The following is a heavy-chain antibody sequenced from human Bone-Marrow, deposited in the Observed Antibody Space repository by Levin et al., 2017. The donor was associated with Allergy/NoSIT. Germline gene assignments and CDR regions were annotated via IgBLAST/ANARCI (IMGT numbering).Heavy chain of an antibody. V-gene: IGHV4-38-2*02. CDR3: ATLPGGPQNRPDWYFDL. J-gene: IGHJ2*01. CDR1: GSSISSGYY. D-gene: IGHD2-15*01. CDR2: IYHSGST. Sequence: PSETLSLTCTVSGSSISSGYYWGWIRQPPGKGLEWIGSIYHSGSTYYNPSLKSRVTISVDTSKNQFSLKLSSVTAADTAVYYCATLPGGPQNRPDWYFDLWGRGTLVTVSS.